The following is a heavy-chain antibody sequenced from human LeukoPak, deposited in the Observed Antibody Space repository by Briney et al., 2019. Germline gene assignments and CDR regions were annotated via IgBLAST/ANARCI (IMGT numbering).Heavy chain of an antibody. Sequence: PGGSLRLSCAASGFSFSNYGFHWVRQAPGKGLEWVAVMSHDGSNKYYAGSVKGRFTISRDSSKNTLYLQMNSLRPEDTALYYCAKDLQELLGSDYFYYMDVWGKGTTVTVSS. V-gene: IGHV3-30*18. CDR1: GFSFSNYG. J-gene: IGHJ6*03. CDR2: MSHDGSNK. D-gene: IGHD1-7*01. CDR3: AKDLQELLGSDYFYYMDV.